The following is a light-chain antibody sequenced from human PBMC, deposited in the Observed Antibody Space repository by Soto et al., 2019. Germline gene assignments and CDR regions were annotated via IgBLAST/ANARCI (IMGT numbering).Light chain of an antibody. CDR2: EGS. CDR1: SSDVGSYNL. Sequence: QSVLTQPASVSGSPGQSITISCTGTSSDVGSYNLVSWYQQHPGKAPKLMIYEGSKRPSRVSNRFSGSKSGNTASLTISGVQAEDEADYYCCSYAGSSTSHVVFGGGTKLTVL. J-gene: IGLJ2*01. V-gene: IGLV2-23*01. CDR3: CSYAGSSTSHVV.